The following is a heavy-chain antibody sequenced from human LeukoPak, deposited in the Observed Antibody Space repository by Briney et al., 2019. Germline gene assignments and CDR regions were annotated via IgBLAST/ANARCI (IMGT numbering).Heavy chain of an antibody. CDR3: DTSYYYDSSGYYWIGY. V-gene: IGHV3-23*01. J-gene: IGHJ4*02. Sequence: GGSLRLSCAASGFTFSSYAMSWVRQAPGKGLGWVSAISGSGGSTYYADSVKGRFTISRDNSKNTLYLQMNSLRAEDTAVYYCDTSYYYDSSGYYWIGYWGQGTLVTVSS. D-gene: IGHD3-22*01. CDR2: ISGSGGST. CDR1: GFTFSSYA.